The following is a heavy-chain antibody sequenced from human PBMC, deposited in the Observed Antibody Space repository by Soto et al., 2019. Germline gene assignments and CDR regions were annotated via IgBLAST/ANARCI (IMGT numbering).Heavy chain of an antibody. D-gene: IGHD3-10*01. V-gene: IGHV1-8*01. CDR1: GYTFTSYD. J-gene: IGHJ6*03. CDR2: MNPNSGNT. CDR3: ERGRNGEYGSGCSYYYYYYYMDV. Sequence: QVQLVQSGAEVKKPGASVKVSCKASGYTFTSYDINWVRQATGQGLEWMGWMNPNSGNTGYAQKFQGRGTMTRNTSISPAYMELSSLRSEDTAVYYCERGRNGEYGSGCSYYYYYYYMDVWGKGTTVTVSS.